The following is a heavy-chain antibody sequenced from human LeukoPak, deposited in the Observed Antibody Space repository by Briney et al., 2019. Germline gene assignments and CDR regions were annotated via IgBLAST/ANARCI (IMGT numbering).Heavy chain of an antibody. D-gene: IGHD2-21*02. CDR1: GGTFSSYA. CDR2: IIPIFGTA. J-gene: IGHJ5*02. Sequence: PVKVSCKASGGTFSSYAISWVRQAPGQGLEWMGGIIPIFGTANYAQKFQGRVTITADESTSTAYMELSSLRSEDTAVYYCAREHAYCGGDCSTAAGWFDPWGQGTLVTVSS. V-gene: IGHV1-69*01. CDR3: AREHAYCGGDCSTAAGWFDP.